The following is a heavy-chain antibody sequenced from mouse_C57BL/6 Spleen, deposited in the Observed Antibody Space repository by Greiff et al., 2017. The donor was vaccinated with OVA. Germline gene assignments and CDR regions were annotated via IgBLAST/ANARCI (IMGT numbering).Heavy chain of an antibody. V-gene: IGHV5-4*01. CDR1: GFTFSSYA. CDR2: ISDGGSYT. Sequence: EVKLVESGGGLVKPGGSLKLSCAASGFTFSSYAMSWVRQTPEKRLEWVATISDGGSYTYYPDNVKGRFTISRDNAKNNLYLQMSHLKSEETAMYYCARDGNWDDYYFDYWGQGTTLTVSS. J-gene: IGHJ2*01. CDR3: ARDGNWDDYYFDY. D-gene: IGHD4-1*01.